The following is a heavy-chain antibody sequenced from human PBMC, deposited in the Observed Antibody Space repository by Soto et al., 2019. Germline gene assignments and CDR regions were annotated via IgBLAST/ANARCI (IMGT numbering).Heavy chain of an antibody. CDR1: VSSFILKS. V-gene: IGHV3-30-3*01. J-gene: IGHJ6*01. CDR2: ISYDGSNK. Sequence: PWLCXRLSGSAAVSSFILKSIHLFRQAPGKGLEFVSIISYDGSNKYYADSVKGRFTIARYNSKNTLYLQMNSLRAEDTAVHYCERDTITDIVIMIYYTERHDMEVWGQGPTVNVYS. D-gene: IGHD2-8*01. CDR3: ERDTITDIVIMIYYTERHDMEV.